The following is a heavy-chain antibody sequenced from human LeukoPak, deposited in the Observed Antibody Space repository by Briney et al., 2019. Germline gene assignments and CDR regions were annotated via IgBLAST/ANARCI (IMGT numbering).Heavy chain of an antibody. CDR3: ARDSVDGSGTYYNDSPDY. D-gene: IGHD3-10*01. CDR2: ISAYNGNT. Sequence: ASVKVSCKASGYTFSSYGISWVRQAPGQGLEWMGWISAYNGNTDYAQNLRGRLIMTTDTSTSTAYMELRSLRSDDTAVYYCARDSVDGSGTYYNDSPDYWGQGTLVTVSP. CDR1: GYTFSSYG. J-gene: IGHJ4*02. V-gene: IGHV1-18*01.